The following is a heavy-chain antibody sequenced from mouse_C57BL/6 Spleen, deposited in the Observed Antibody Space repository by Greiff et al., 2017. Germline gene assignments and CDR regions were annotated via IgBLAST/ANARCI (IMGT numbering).Heavy chain of an antibody. Sequence: EVQLQQSGPGLVKPSQSLSLTCSVTGYSITSGYYWNWIRQFPGNKLEWMGYISYDGSNNYNPSLKNRISITRDTSKNQFFLKLNSVTTEDTATYYCARENALYYGNPWFAYWGQGTLVTVSA. D-gene: IGHD2-1*01. CDR2: ISYDGSN. CDR1: GYSITSGYY. V-gene: IGHV3-6*01. J-gene: IGHJ3*01. CDR3: ARENALYYGNPWFAY.